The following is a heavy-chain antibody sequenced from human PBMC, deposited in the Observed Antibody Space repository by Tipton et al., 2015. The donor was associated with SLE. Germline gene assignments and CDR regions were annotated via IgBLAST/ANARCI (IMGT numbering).Heavy chain of an antibody. Sequence: LSLTCAVYGGSFSGYSWNWIRQPPGKGLEWIGEINHSGSTNYNPSLKSRVSISVDTSKNQFSLKLSSVTAADTAKYYCARALADWNGGVRFDPWGQGILVTVSS. D-gene: IGHD1-1*01. CDR2: INHSGST. CDR1: GGSFSGYS. V-gene: IGHV4-34*01. CDR3: ARALADWNGGVRFDP. J-gene: IGHJ5*02.